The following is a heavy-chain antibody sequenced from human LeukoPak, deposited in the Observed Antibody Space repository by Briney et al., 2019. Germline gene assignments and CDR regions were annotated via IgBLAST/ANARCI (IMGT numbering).Heavy chain of an antibody. CDR3: AGDIYYYDSGGCFP. CDR2: IKQDGSEK. J-gene: IGHJ5*02. Sequence: GRSLRLSCAASGFTFSNYWMSWVRQAPGKRLEWVANIKQDGSEKYYVDSVKGRFTISRDNAKNPLYLQMNSLRAEDTAVYYCAGDIYYYDSGGCFPWGQGTLVTVSS. D-gene: IGHD3-22*01. CDR1: GFTFSNYW. V-gene: IGHV3-7*04.